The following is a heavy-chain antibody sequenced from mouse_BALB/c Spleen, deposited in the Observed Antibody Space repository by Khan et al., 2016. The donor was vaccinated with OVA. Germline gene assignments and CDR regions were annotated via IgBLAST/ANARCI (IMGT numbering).Heavy chain of an antibody. D-gene: IGHD2-1*01. J-gene: IGHJ1*01. CDR1: GFSLTSYG. CDR3: ARNYDNYVEYFDV. V-gene: IGHV2-9*02. Sequence: QVQLKESGPGLVAPSQSLSITCTVSGFSLTSYGVHWVRQTPGKGLEWLGVIWAGGSTNYNSALMSSLSISKENSKSQVFFTMNRQQTDDTAMYYCARNYDNYVEYFDVWGAGTTVTVSS. CDR2: IWAGGST.